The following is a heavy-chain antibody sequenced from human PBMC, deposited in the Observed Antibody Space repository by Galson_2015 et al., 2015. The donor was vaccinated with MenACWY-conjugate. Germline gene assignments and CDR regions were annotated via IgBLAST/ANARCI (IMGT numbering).Heavy chain of an antibody. D-gene: IGHD3-10*01. CDR1: GLTFSSYA. V-gene: IGHV3-23*01. J-gene: IGHJ4*02. Sequence: SLRLSCAASGLTFSSYAMSWVRQAPGKGLEWVSAISGSGGSTFYADSVKGRFTISRDNSKNTLYVQMNSLRAEDTAVYYCAKDVKSDLLYGSGGGFDYWGQGTLVTVSS. CDR2: ISGSGGST. CDR3: AKDVKSDLLYGSGGGFDY.